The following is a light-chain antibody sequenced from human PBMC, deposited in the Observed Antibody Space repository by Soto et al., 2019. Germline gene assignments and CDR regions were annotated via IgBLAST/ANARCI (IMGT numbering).Light chain of an antibody. Sequence: EIQMTQAPSAGSASVGDRVTISFRASHGMSSLAWYQQKPGKAPRLLISAASSLPSGVPSRFSGSGSGTHFTLTISSLQPEDFATYYCQQSYSIPLLTFGGGTKVDIK. CDR1: HGMSS. J-gene: IGKJ4*01. CDR2: AAS. V-gene: IGKV1-12*01. CDR3: QQSYSIPLLT.